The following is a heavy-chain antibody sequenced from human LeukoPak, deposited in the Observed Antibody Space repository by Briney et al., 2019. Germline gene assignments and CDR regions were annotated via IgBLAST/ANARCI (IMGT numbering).Heavy chain of an antibody. V-gene: IGHV4-4*08. CDR2: IYSSGST. CDR3: ARRNDFDI. J-gene: IGHJ3*02. CDR1: GCSITGYH. Sequence: SETLSLTCTVSGCSITGYHWSWIPQPPGKGLEWIRYIYSSGSTEYKPSLKSRGTISADTAKNQFSLKLTSVTAADTAIYYCARRNDFDIWGQGTMVTDSS.